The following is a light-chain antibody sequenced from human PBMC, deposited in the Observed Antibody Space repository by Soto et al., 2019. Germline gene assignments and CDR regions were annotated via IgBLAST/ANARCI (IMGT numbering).Light chain of an antibody. CDR3: QVWDSSSDHLV. CDR2: SDS. Sequence: SYELTQPPSVSVAPGKTARITCGGTNIGSKSVHWYQQKPGQAPVLVIYSDSDRPSGIPERFSGSNSGNTASLTISRVEAGDEADYYCQVWDSSSDHLVFGGGTKLTVL. J-gene: IGLJ2*01. CDR1: NIGSKS. V-gene: IGLV3-21*04.